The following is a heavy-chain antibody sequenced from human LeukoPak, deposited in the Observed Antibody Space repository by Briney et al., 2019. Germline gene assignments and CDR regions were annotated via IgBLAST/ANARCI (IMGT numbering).Heavy chain of an antibody. CDR1: GYTFTGYY. J-gene: IGHJ3*02. CDR3: ARGCSSTSCADDAFDI. CDR2: INPNSGGT. D-gene: IGHD2-2*01. V-gene: IGHV1-2*02. Sequence: GASVKVSCKASGYTFTGYYMHWVRQAPGQGLEWMGWINPNSGGTNYAQKFQGGVTMTRDTSISTAYMELSRLRSDDTAVYYCARGCSSTSCADDAFDIWGQGTMVAVSS.